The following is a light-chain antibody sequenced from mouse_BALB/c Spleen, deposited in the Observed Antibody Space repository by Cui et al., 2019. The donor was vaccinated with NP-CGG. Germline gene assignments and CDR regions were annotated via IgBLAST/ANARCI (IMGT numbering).Light chain of an antibody. CDR2: GTN. V-gene: IGLV1*01. CDR3: ALWYSNHWV. CDR1: TGAVTTSNY. Sequence: QDVVTQESVHTTSPGETVTLTCRSSTGAVTTSNYANWVQEKPDHLFTGLIGGTNNRAPGVPARFSGSLIGDKAALTITGAQTEDEAIYFCALWYSNHWVFGGGTKLTVL. J-gene: IGLJ1*01.